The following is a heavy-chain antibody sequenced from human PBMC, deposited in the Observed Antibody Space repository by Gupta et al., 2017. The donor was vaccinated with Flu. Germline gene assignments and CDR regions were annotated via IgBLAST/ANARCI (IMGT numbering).Heavy chain of an antibody. V-gene: IGHV3-21*02. J-gene: IGHJ3*01. CDR2: ISSSSSYI. D-gene: IGHD3-22*01. CDR1: GFIFGTYF. CDR3: VRHFSDRDAFDV. Sequence: EVQLVESGGGLVTPGGPLRLSCAASGFIFGTYFIRWVRQAPGKGLEWVSSISSSSSYIYYTDSVKGRFTISRDNAKNSLSLQLNSLRVEDTAVYYCVRHFSDRDAFDVWGQGTMVTVFS.